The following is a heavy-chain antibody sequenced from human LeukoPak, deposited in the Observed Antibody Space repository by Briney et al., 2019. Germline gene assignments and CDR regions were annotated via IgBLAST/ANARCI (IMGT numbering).Heavy chain of an antibody. CDR1: GGSISSYY. V-gene: IGHV4-4*07. Sequence: SETLSLTCAVSGGSISSYYWTWIRQPAGKGLEWIGRIYTSVTTNYKSSLKSRVTMSLDTSKNQFPLRLGSVTAADTAIYYCARVSPTLGYGMDVWGQGTTVTVSS. CDR2: IYTSVTT. CDR3: ARVSPTLGYGMDV. D-gene: IGHD3-16*01. J-gene: IGHJ6*02.